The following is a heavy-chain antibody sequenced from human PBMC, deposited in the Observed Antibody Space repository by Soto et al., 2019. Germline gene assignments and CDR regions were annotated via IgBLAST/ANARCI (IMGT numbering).Heavy chain of an antibody. CDR1: GYSFTSYW. D-gene: IGHD2-21*01. CDR3: ARSRTYGGNSFDY. Sequence: RGESLKISCKGSGYSFTSYWIGLGRQMPGKGLEWMGIIYPGYSDTRYSPSSQGQVTISADNSNNTAYLQWSSLKASDTAMYYCARSRTYGGNSFDYWGQGTLVTVSS. J-gene: IGHJ4*02. V-gene: IGHV5-51*01. CDR2: IYPGYSDT.